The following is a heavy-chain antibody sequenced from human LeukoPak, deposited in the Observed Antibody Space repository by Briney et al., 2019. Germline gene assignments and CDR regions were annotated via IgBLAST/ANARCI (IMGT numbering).Heavy chain of an antibody. CDR3: ARARLAVSGNYFEN. V-gene: IGHV3-7*04. CDR2: IKEDGSEK. D-gene: IGHD6-19*01. Sequence: GGSLRLSCVASGFTFSNYWMSWVRQAPGKGLEWVANIKEDGSEKYYVDSVKGRFTISRDNAKNSLYLQMNSLRVEDTAVYHCARARLAVSGNYFENWGQGTLVTVSS. J-gene: IGHJ4*02. CDR1: GFTFSNYW.